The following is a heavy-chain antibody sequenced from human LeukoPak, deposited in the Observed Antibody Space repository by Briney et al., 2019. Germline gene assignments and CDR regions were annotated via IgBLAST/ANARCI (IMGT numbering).Heavy chain of an antibody. D-gene: IGHD2-15*01. Sequence: PSETLSLTCAVYGGSFSNYYWTWIRQPPGKGLESIGEINHSGRTNYKPSLKSRVIISVDTPKNQFSLNLNSVTAADTAVYYCARGAYCSGGSCSGTRFDPWGQGTLVTVSS. CDR3: ARGAYCSGGSCSGTRFDP. CDR1: GGSFSNYY. V-gene: IGHV4-34*01. CDR2: INHSGRT. J-gene: IGHJ5*02.